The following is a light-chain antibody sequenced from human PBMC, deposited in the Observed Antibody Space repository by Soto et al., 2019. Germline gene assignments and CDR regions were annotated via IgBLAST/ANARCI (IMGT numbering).Light chain of an antibody. J-gene: IGLJ2*01. CDR2: DVS. V-gene: IGLV2-14*03. CDR1: SSDVGGSDY. CDR3: SSYTSSAPGVL. Sequence: QSALTQPASVSGSPGQSITISCSGTSSDVGGSDYVSWYQQHPGGAPKLMIYDVSYRPSGISNRFSGSKSGNTASLTISGLQAEDEADYFCSSYTSSAPGVLFGGGTKLTVL.